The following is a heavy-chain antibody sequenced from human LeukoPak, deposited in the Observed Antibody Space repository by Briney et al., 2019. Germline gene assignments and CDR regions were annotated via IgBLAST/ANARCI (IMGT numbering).Heavy chain of an antibody. CDR2: IYYSGST. Sequence: SETLSLTCTVSGGSISSSSYYWGWIRQPPGKGLEWIGSIYYSGSTYYNPSLKSRVTISVDTSKNQFSLKLSSVTAADTAMYYCARHNAYGPCDSWGQGTLVTVSS. V-gene: IGHV4-39*01. CDR3: ARHNAYGPCDS. CDR1: GGSISSSSYY. J-gene: IGHJ4*02. D-gene: IGHD3-10*01.